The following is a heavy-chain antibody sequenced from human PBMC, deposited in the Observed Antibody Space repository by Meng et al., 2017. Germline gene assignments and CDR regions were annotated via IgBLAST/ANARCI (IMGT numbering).Heavy chain of an antibody. CDR3: ARLYYYDSSGYYYFDY. Sequence: QVCLVQSGSEVKKPGDSLKVSCKASGYTFTSYGISWVRQAPGQGLEWMGWISAYNGNTNYAQKLQGRVTMTTDTSTSTAYMELRSLRSDDTAMYYCARLYYYDSSGYYYFDYWGQGTLVTVSS. CDR2: ISAYNGNT. CDR1: GYTFTSYG. D-gene: IGHD3-22*01. J-gene: IGHJ4*02. V-gene: IGHV1-18*01.